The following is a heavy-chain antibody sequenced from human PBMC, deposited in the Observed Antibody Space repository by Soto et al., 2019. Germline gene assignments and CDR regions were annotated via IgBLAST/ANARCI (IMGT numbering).Heavy chain of an antibody. Sequence: QVQLQQSGPGLVKPSQTLSLTCAISGDSVYSNNAAWNWFRQSPSRGLEWLGRTYYRSKWSSDYGESVKRXXTXNXXTSKNQFSLQLKSVTPEDTAVYYCTRGRSSGNYYPWGQGTLVTVSS. D-gene: IGHD3-10*01. CDR1: GDSVYSNNAA. CDR3: TRGRSSGNYYP. CDR2: TYYRSKWSS. J-gene: IGHJ5*02. V-gene: IGHV6-1*01.